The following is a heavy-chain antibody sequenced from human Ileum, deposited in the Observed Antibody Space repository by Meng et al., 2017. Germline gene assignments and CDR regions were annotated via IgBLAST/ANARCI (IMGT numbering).Heavy chain of an antibody. V-gene: IGHV4-31*03. J-gene: IGHJ5*02. D-gene: IGHD3-22*01. CDR3: ARYYYDSSGVTWFDP. CDR1: GDSISSGDHY. Sequence: QVHLQESGPGLVKPSQTLSLTCTVSGDSISSGDHYWTWSRQHPGKGLEWIGYFYFSGSTNYNPSLKSRVSISVDTSKNQFSLRMSSVTAADTAVYYCARYYYDSSGVTWFDPWGQGTLVTVAS. CDR2: FYFSGST.